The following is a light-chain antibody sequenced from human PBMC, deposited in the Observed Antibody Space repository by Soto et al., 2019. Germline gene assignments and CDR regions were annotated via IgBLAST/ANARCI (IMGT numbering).Light chain of an antibody. CDR2: GTS. CDR3: QQRSNWQVT. J-gene: IGKJ5*01. Sequence: EIVMTQSPASLSVSPGESATLSCRASQSVASNLAWYQQKPGQAHRLLIYGTSTRATGVPARFSGSGSGTDFTLAISSLEPEDFAVYYCQQRSNWQVTFDQGTRLEIK. CDR1: QSVASN. V-gene: IGKV3-11*01.